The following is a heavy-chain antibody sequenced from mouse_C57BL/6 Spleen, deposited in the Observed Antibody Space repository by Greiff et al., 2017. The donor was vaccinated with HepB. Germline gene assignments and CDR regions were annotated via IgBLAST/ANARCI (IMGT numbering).Heavy chain of an antibody. V-gene: IGHV1-52*01. CDR2: IDPSDSET. J-gene: IGHJ4*01. CDR3: ARQLDGYYAMDY. D-gene: IGHD4-1*02. CDR1: GYTFTSYW. Sequence: QVQLQQPGAELVRPGSSVKLSCKASGYTFTSYWMHWVKQRPIQGLEWIGNIDPSDSETHYNQKFKDKATLTVDKSSSTAYMQLSSLTSEDSAVYYCARQLDGYYAMDYWGQGTSVTVSS.